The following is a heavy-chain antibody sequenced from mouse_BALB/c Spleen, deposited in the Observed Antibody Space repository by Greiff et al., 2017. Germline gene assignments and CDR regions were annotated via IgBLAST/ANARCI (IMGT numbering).Heavy chain of an antibody. CDR3: ARSYYGYAMDY. Sequence: DVKLVESGGGLVKPGGSLKLSCAASGFTFSSYTMSWVRQTPEKRLEWVATISSGGGNTYYPDSVKGRFTISRDNAKNNLYLQMSSLRSEDTALYYCARSYYGYAMDYWGQGTSVTVSS. CDR1: GFTFSSYT. CDR2: ISSGGGNT. D-gene: IGHD1-1*01. J-gene: IGHJ4*01. V-gene: IGHV5-9*03.